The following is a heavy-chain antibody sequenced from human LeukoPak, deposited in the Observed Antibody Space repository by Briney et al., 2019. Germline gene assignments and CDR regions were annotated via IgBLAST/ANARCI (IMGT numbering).Heavy chain of an antibody. Sequence: ASVKVSCKASGYTFTSYGISWVRQAPGQGLEWMGWISAYNGNTNYAQKLQGRVTMTTDTSTSTAYMELRSLRSDAAAVYYCARAGDNWNDPWPYYYYMDVWGKGTTVTISS. CDR2: ISAYNGNT. D-gene: IGHD1-20*01. V-gene: IGHV1-18*01. CDR1: GYTFTSYG. J-gene: IGHJ6*03. CDR3: ARAGDNWNDPWPYYYYMDV.